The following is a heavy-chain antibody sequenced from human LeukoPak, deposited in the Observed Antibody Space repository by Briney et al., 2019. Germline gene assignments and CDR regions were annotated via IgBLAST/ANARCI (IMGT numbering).Heavy chain of an antibody. CDR1: GFTFSSYS. CDR2: ISSSSSYI. V-gene: IGHV3-21*01. Sequence: GGSLRLSCAASGFTFSSYSMNWVRQAPGKGLEWVSSISSSSSYIYYADSVKGRFTISRDNAKNSLYLQMNSLRAEDTAVYYCARASEGPYYFDYWGRGTLVTVSS. J-gene: IGHJ4*02. CDR3: ARASEGPYYFDY.